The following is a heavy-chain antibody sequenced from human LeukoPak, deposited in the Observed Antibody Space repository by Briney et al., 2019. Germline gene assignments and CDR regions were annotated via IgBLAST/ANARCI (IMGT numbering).Heavy chain of an antibody. Sequence: ASVKVSCKASGYTFINYYMHWVRQAPGQGLEWMGIINPSGGSTSYAQKFQGRVTMTRNTSISTAYMELSSLRSEDTAVYYCASWYTDSSGYYLGYFDLWGRGTLVTVSS. V-gene: IGHV1-46*01. J-gene: IGHJ2*01. CDR3: ASWYTDSSGYYLGYFDL. CDR1: GYTFINYY. CDR2: INPSGGST. D-gene: IGHD3-22*01.